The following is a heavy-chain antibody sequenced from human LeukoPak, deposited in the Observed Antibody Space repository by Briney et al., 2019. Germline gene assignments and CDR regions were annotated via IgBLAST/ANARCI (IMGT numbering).Heavy chain of an antibody. Sequence: GGSLRLSCAASGFDFSDYTMIWVRQAPGKGLEWVSSIKSRSNYIYYADSVKGRFTISKDNAKNSLYLQMNSLRAEDTAVYYCARMAMIRGINMFDYWGQGTLVSVSS. CDR1: GFDFSDYT. D-gene: IGHD3-10*01. CDR3: ARMAMIRGINMFDY. CDR2: IKSRSNYI. V-gene: IGHV3-21*01. J-gene: IGHJ4*02.